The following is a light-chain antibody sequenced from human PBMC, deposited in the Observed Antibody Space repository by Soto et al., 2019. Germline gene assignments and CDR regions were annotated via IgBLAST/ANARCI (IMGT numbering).Light chain of an antibody. Sequence: ELVLTQSPGTLSLSRGERATLYCRASQSVISSYLAWSQQKPGQAPSLLIYAASSRATGIPDRFSGSGSGTASTPTISRLQPEDFEVDYCQQSMTFGQGTKVEI. CDR2: AAS. CDR1: QSVISSY. CDR3: QQSMT. V-gene: IGKV3-20*01. J-gene: IGKJ1*01.